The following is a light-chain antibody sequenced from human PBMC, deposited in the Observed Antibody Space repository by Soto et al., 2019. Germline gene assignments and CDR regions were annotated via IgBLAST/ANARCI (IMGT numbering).Light chain of an antibody. Sequence: SYELTQPPSVSVAPGQTARITCGGNNIGSKSVHWYQQKPGQAPVLVVYDDSDRPSGIPDRFSGSNSGNTATLTISRVEAGDEADYYCQVWDSSSDHHVVFGGGTKLTVL. J-gene: IGLJ2*01. CDR1: NIGSKS. CDR2: DDS. CDR3: QVWDSSSDHHVV. V-gene: IGLV3-21*02.